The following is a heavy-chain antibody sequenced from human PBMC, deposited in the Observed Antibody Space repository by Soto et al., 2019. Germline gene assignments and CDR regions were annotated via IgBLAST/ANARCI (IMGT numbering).Heavy chain of an antibody. Sequence: ASETLSLTCAVSGGSISSGSYSWTWVRQPPGKGLEWIGYIYQSGSTNYNPSFKTRVTVSVDRSQNQFSLMLHSVTAADTAVYYCARGSVVRGLPYYYGMDVWGQGTTVTVSS. CDR3: ARGSVVRGLPYYYGMDV. V-gene: IGHV4-30-2*01. D-gene: IGHD3-10*01. CDR1: GGSISSGSYS. CDR2: IYQSGST. J-gene: IGHJ6*02.